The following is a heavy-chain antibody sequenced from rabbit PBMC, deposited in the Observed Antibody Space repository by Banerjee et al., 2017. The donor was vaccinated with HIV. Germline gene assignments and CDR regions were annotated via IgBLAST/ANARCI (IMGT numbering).Heavy chain of an antibody. CDR2: IYAGSSGIT. CDR3: VRTLAGSSGYFDL. D-gene: IGHD8-1*01. CDR1: GFDFSSYYM. Sequence: QEQLKETGGGLVQPGGSLTLSCKASGFDFSSYYMSWVRQAPGKGLEWIACIYAGSSGITAYASWAKGRFTISKTSSPTVTLQMSSLTAADTATYFCVRTLAGSSGYFDLWGTGNLVTVS. V-gene: IGHV1S45*01. J-gene: IGHJ4*01.